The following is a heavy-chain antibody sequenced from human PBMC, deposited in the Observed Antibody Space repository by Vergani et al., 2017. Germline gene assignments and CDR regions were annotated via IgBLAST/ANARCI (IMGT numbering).Heavy chain of an antibody. V-gene: IGHV1-18*04. CDR2: ISAYNGNT. J-gene: IGHJ6*02. CDR1: GYTFTSYG. CDR3: AVDPYIVLLPAAPFYYFCYGMDF. Sequence: QVQLVQSGAEVKKPGASVKVSCKASGYTFTSYGISWVRQAPGQGLEWMGWISAYNGNTNYAQKLQGRVTMTTDTSTSTAYMELWSLRSDDTAVYYCAVDPYIVLLPAAPFYYFCYGMDFWGQGITATVSS. D-gene: IGHD2-2*01.